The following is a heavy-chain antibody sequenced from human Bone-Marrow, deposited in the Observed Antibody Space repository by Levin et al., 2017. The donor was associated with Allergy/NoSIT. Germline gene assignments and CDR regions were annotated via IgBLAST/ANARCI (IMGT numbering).Heavy chain of an antibody. CDR2: ISTTGDNT. CDR3: AKSRGGGTFYYYALDA. V-gene: IGHV3-23*01. J-gene: IGHJ6*02. Sequence: GGSLRLSCAASGFTFSSYAMAWVRQAPGKGLEWVSAISTTGDNTYYAQSVEGRFTIPRDNRKDTLYVQMNSLRAEDTAVYYCAKSRGGGTFYYYALDAWGQGTTVTVSS. CDR1: GFTFSSYA. D-gene: IGHD1/OR15-1a*01.